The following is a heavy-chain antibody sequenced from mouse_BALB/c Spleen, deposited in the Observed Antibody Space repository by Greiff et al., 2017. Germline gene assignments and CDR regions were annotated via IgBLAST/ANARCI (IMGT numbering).Heavy chain of an antibody. CDR1: GYTFTSYT. CDR2: INPSSGYT. J-gene: IGHJ2*01. CDR3: ARGDYEAYFDY. Sequence: VQLKESGAELARPGASVKMSCKASGYTFTSYTMHWVKQRPGQGLEWIGYINPSSGYTNYNQKFKDKATLTADKSSSTAYMQLSSLTSEDSAVYYCARGDYEAYFDYWGQGTTLTVSS. D-gene: IGHD2-4*01. V-gene: IGHV1-4*01.